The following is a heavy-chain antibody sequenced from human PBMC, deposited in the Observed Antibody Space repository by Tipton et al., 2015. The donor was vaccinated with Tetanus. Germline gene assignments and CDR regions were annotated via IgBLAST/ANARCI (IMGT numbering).Heavy chain of an antibody. CDR2: ISRSGSTT. Sequence: SLRLSCEASGFTFSSYEMNWVRQAPGKGLEWVSDISRSGSTTSYAGPVKSRFTISRDNAKNSLYLQMNSLRAEDTAAYYCARIIADCSSSSCSKQTLYYGMDVWGRGTTVTVSS. D-gene: IGHD2-2*01. J-gene: IGHJ6*02. CDR1: GFTFSSYE. CDR3: ARIIADCSSSSCSKQTLYYGMDV. V-gene: IGHV3-48*03.